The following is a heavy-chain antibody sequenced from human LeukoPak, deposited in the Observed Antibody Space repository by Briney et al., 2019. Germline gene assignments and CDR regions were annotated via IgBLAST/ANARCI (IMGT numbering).Heavy chain of an antibody. CDR1: GFTFSSYG. V-gene: IGHV3-33*01. CDR2: IWYDGTDK. D-gene: IGHD5-12*01. CDR3: AREASLSGCYFDC. J-gene: IGHJ4*02. Sequence: LTGRSMRLSCAASGFTFSSYGMHWVRQAPGKGLEWVAVIWYDGTDKYYGDSVKGRFTISRDNSKNTLFLQMNSLRAEDTALYYCAREASLSGCYFDCWGQGTLVTVSS.